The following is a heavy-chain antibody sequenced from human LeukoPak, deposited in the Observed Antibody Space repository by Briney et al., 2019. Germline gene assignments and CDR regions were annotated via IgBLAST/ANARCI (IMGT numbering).Heavy chain of an antibody. CDR3: AREAPGGYFDY. D-gene: IGHD3-16*01. J-gene: IGHJ4*02. CDR2: INPSAGTT. V-gene: IGHV1-46*01. Sequence: ASVKVSCKASGYIFTTYFLNWVRQAPGQGLEWMGMINPSAGTTNYAQNFQGRVTMTRDTSTSTVYMDLTSLRSEDTAVYYCAREAPGGYFDYWAQGTLVTVSS. CDR1: GYIFTTYF.